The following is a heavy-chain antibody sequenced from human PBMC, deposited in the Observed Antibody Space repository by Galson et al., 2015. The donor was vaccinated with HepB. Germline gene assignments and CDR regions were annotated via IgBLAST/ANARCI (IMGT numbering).Heavy chain of an antibody. D-gene: IGHD2-15*01. CDR1: GYTFTSYG. CDR3: ARGGDKVLLDYYYGMDV. Sequence: SVKVSCKASGYTFTSYGISWVRQAPGQGLEWMGWISAYNGNTNYAQKLQGRVTMTTDTSTSTAYMELRSLRSDDTAVYYCARGGDKVLLDYYYGMDVWGQGTTVTVSS. CDR2: ISAYNGNT. J-gene: IGHJ6*02. V-gene: IGHV1-18*01.